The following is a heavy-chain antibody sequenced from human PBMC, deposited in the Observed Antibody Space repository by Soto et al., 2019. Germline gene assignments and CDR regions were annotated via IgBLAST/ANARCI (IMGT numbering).Heavy chain of an antibody. D-gene: IGHD4-17*01. V-gene: IGHV1-8*01. Sequence: WASVKVSCKASGYTFTSYDINWVRQATGQGLEWMGWMNPNSGNTGYAQKFQGRVTMTRNTSISTAYMELSSLRSEDTAVYYCARARAITTVPCFDYWGQGTLVTVSS. CDR1: GYTFTSYD. J-gene: IGHJ4*02. CDR2: MNPNSGNT. CDR3: ARARAITTVPCFDY.